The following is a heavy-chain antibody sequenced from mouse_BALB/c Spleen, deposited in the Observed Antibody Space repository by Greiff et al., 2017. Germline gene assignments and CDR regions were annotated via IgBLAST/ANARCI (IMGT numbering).Heavy chain of an antibody. CDR1: GYTFTSYT. D-gene: IGHD1-2*01. CDR2: INPSSGYT. J-gene: IGHJ3*01. Sequence: QVQLKESGAELARPGASVKMSCKASGYTFTSYTMHWVKQRPGQGLEWIGYINPSSGYTNYNQKFKDKATLTADKSSSTAYMQLSSLTSEDSAVYYCASHYYGYRFAYWGQGTLVTVSA. V-gene: IGHV1-4*01. CDR3: ASHYYGYRFAY.